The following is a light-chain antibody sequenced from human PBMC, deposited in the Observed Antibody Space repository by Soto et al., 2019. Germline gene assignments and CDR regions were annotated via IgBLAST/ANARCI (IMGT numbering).Light chain of an antibody. CDR1: ERISSS. Sequence: EVVLTQSPATLSLSPGERATLSCRASERISSSLARYQQKPGQPLRLLIYDTSTRATGIPARFSGSGSGTDFTLTINSLEPEDFAVYYCQQRSNWPPRLAFGGGTKVEI. CDR3: QQRSNWPPRLA. V-gene: IGKV3-11*01. J-gene: IGKJ4*01. CDR2: DTS.